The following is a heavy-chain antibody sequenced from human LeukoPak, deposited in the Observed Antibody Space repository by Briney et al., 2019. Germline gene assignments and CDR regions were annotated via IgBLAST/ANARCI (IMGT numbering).Heavy chain of an antibody. CDR3: ARAPTTYLDY. Sequence: SETLSLTCTVSGGSISNYYWSWIRQPPGKGLEWIGYIYYSGGTNYDPSLKSRVTMSVDTSKNQFSLKLSSVTAADTAVYYCARAPTTYLDYWGQGTLVTVSS. J-gene: IGHJ4*02. D-gene: IGHD1-26*01. V-gene: IGHV4-59*12. CDR2: IYYSGGT. CDR1: GGSISNYY.